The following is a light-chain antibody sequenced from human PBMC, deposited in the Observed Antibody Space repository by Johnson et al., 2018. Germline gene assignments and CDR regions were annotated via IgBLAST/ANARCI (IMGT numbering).Light chain of an antibody. Sequence: QSVLTQPPSVSADPGQKVTISCSGSSSNIGNNYVSWYQQLPGTAPKLLIYENNKRPSGIPDRFSGSKSGTSATLGIPGLQTGDEADDYCGTWDSSLSAGNVFGTGTKVTVL. CDR3: GTWDSSLSAGNV. CDR1: SSNIGNNY. V-gene: IGLV1-51*02. CDR2: ENN. J-gene: IGLJ1*01.